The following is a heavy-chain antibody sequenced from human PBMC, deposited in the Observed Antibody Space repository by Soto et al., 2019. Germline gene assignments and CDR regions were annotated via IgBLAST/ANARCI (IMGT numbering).Heavy chain of an antibody. CDR2: INQDGSEK. Sequence: HPGGSLRLSSAASGFIFSSNWMSWVRQAPGKGPEWVANINQDGSEKYCADSVKGRFTISRDNAKNSLYLQMDSLRVEDTALYYCFNVAFGYWGRGTLVTVSS. J-gene: IGHJ4*02. CDR1: GFIFSSNW. V-gene: IGHV3-7*01. CDR3: FNVAFGY.